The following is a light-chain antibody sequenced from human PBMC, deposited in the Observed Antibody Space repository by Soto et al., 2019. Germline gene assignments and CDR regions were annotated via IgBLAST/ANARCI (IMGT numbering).Light chain of an antibody. CDR2: RNN. V-gene: IGLV1-47*01. CDR1: SSNIGSNY. Sequence: QSAVTQPPSASGTPGQRVTISCSGSSSNIGSNYVYWYQQLPGTAPKLVIFRNNQRPSGVPDRFSGSQSGTSASLAISGLRSEDEADYYCAAWDDSLSAVVFGGGTKVTVL. J-gene: IGLJ2*01. CDR3: AAWDDSLSAVV.